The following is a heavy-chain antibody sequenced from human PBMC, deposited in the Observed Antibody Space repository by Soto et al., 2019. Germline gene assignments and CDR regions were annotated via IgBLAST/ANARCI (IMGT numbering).Heavy chain of an antibody. D-gene: IGHD2-8*01. J-gene: IGHJ5*02. Sequence: AETLSLTCAVYGASLSDNYRNWLRQPPGKGLEWIGEINHSGNTNYNPSLRSRVTISIDTSKNQLSLNLRSVSAADTAVYYCARVRGVFDAWGQGTPVTVSS. CDR1: GASLSDNY. V-gene: IGHV4-34*01. CDR3: ARVRGVFDA. CDR2: INHSGNT.